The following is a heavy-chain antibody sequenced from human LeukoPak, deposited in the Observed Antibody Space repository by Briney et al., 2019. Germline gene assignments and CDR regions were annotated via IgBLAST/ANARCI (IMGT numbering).Heavy chain of an antibody. CDR2: IYYSGST. CDR3: ARLPAYCSTTSCSFDS. Sequence: SETLSLTCTVSGGSISSYYWSWIRQPPGKGLEWIGNIYYSGSTYYNPSLKSRVTISVDTSKNQFSLKLTSVTAADTAVYYCARLPAYCSTTSCSFDSWGQGTLVAVSS. CDR1: GGSISSYY. V-gene: IGHV4-59*04. D-gene: IGHD2-2*01. J-gene: IGHJ4*02.